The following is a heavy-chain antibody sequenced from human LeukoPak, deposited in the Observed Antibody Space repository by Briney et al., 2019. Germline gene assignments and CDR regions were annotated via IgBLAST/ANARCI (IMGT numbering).Heavy chain of an antibody. CDR3: AKEAQEDEFDY. J-gene: IGHJ4*02. V-gene: IGHV3-33*06. Sequence: GGSLTLSCAASGFTFSSYGMHWVRQAPGKGLEWVADIWYDGSNKYYADSVNGRFTISRDNSKNTLYLQMNSLRAEDTAVYYCAKEAQEDEFDYWGQGTLVTVSS. CDR1: GFTFSSYG. CDR2: IWYDGSNK. D-gene: IGHD2-15*01.